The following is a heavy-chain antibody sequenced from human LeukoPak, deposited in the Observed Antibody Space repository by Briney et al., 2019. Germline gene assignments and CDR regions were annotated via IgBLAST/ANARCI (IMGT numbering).Heavy chain of an antibody. CDR2: ISAYNGNT. V-gene: IGHV1-18*01. CDR3: ARDRQLWSPYYFDY. J-gene: IGHJ4*02. CDR1: GYTFTSYG. Sequence: ASVKVSCKASGYTFTSYGIRWVRQAPGQGVEWMGWISAYNGNTNYVQKLQGRVTMTTDTSTSTAYMELRSLRSDDTAVYYCARDRQLWSPYYFDYWGQGTLVTVSS. D-gene: IGHD5-18*01.